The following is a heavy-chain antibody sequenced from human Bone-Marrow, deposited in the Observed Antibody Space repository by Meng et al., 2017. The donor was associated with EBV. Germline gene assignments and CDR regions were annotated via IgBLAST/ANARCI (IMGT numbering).Heavy chain of an antibody. CDR2: MNPNSGNT. CDR1: GYTFSTYA. V-gene: IGHV1-8*02. J-gene: IGHJ4*02. Sequence: QVQLVRSGAGGKKPGASVKVSCKASGYTFSTYAIHWVRQATGQGLEWMGWMNPNSGNTGYAQKFQGRVTMTRNTSISTAYMELSSLRSEDTAVYYCAREGENYWGQGTLVTVSS. CDR3: AREGENY. D-gene: IGHD3-10*01.